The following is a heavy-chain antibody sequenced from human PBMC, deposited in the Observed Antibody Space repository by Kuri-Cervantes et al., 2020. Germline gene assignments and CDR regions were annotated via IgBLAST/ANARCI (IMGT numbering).Heavy chain of an antibody. D-gene: IGHD5-12*01. J-gene: IGHJ5*02. V-gene: IGHV4-38-2*01. CDR1: DYSISSGYY. CDR2: FYHGGSP. Sequence: SETLSLTRAVSDYSISSGYYWGWIRQPPGNGLEWIGSFYHGGSPYYNPSLKSRVTISVDTSKNQFSVKLRSVTAAETAVYYCARGARIYSNTWTKRGGWFDPWGQGTLVTVSS. CDR3: ARGARIYSNTWTKRGGWFDP.